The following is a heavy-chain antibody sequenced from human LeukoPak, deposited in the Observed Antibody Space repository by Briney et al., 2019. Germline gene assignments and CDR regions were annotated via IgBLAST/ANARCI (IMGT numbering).Heavy chain of an antibody. J-gene: IGHJ4*02. CDR2: IYYSGST. Sequence: SETLSLTCTVSGGSISSYYWSWIRQPPGKGLEWIGYIYYSGSTNYNSSLKSRVTISVDTSKNQFSLKLSSVTAADTAVYYCARGHSSGWYWGFDYWGQGTLVTVSS. D-gene: IGHD6-19*01. CDR1: GGSISSYY. CDR3: ARGHSSGWYWGFDY. V-gene: IGHV4-59*08.